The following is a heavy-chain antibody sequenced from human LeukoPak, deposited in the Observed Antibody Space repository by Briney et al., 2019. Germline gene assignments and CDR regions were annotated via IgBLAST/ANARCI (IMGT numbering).Heavy chain of an antibody. CDR1: GGSFSGYY. CDR3: ARGGGGWLPFDY. J-gene: IGHJ4*02. D-gene: IGHD5-24*01. CDR2: INHSGST. V-gene: IGHV4-34*01. Sequence: SETLSLTCAVYGGSFSGYYWSWIRQPPGKGLEWIGEINHSGSTNYNPSLKSRVAISVDTSKNQFSLKLSSVTAADTAVYYCARGGGGWLPFDYWGQGTLVTVSS.